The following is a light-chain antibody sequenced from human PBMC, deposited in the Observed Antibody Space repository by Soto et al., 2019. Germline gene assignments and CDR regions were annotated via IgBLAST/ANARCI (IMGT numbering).Light chain of an antibody. CDR3: QLYGRSIT. V-gene: IGKV3-20*01. J-gene: IGKJ5*01. Sequence: EIVLTQSPATPSLSPGERATPSCRASQSVGSSYLAWYQQKPGQAPRLLIYGASSRATGIPDRFSGSGSGTDFTLTITRLEPEDFAVYYCQLYGRSITFGQGTRLEIK. CDR2: GAS. CDR1: QSVGSSY.